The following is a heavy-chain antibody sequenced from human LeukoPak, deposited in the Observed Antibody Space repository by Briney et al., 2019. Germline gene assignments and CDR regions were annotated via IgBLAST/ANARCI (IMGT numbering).Heavy chain of an antibody. CDR2: INSDGSTT. Sequence: PGGSLRLSCAASGFTFSSYRMHWVRQAPGKGLVWVSRINSDGSTTNYADSVMGRFTISRDNAKNTLYLQMNSLRAEDTAVYYCARVIYSGWEGELSDWGQGTLVTASS. CDR1: GFTFSSYR. D-gene: IGHD6-19*01. CDR3: ARVIYSGWEGELSD. V-gene: IGHV3-74*01. J-gene: IGHJ4*02.